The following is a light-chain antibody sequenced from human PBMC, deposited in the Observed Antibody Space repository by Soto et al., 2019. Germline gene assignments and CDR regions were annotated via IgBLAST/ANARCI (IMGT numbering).Light chain of an antibody. CDR3: QSSDSSLSGHVV. CDR1: SSNIGAGYD. J-gene: IGLJ2*01. V-gene: IGLV1-40*01. CDR2: GNF. Sequence: VLTQPPSVSGAPGQRVTLSCTGSSSNIGAGYDVHWYQQLPGTAPKLLIYGNFNRPSGVPDRFSGSKSGTSASLAITGLQAADEADYYCQSSDSSLSGHVVFGGGTKLTVL.